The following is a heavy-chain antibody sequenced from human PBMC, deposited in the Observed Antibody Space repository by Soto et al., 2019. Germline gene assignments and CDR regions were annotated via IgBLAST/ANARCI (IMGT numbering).Heavy chain of an antibody. J-gene: IGHJ6*02. CDR1: GFSFSKSP. CDR2: ISVTGSST. CDR3: AKGDRIRREVDV. D-gene: IGHD3-10*01. V-gene: IGHV3-23*01. Sequence: EVQLLESGGGLVQPGGSLRLSCTASGFSFSKSPMSWVRQAPGKGLEWVSAISVTGSSTYYADSVKGRFTISRDDSKSTVNLQMNSLRVEDTALYYCAKGDRIRREVDVGGQGTTVTVSS.